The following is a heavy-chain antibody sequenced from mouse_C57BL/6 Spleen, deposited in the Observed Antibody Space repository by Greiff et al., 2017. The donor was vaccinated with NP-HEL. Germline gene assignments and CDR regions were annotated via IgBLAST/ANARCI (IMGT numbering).Heavy chain of an antibody. CDR2: IWRGGST. CDR1: GFSLTSHG. J-gene: IGHJ1*03. V-gene: IGHV2-2*01. CDR3: ARNHWYFDV. Sequence: VQLQQSGPGLVQPSQSLSITCTVPGFSLTSHGVHWVRQSPGKGLEWLGVIWRGGSTDYNAAFISRLSISKDNSKSQVFFKMNSLQADDTAIYYCARNHWYFDVWGTGTTVTVSS.